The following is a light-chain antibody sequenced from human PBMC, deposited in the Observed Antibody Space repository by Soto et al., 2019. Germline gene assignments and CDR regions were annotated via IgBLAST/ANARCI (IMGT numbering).Light chain of an antibody. Sequence: EIVLTQSPGTLSLSPGDRATLSCRASQIVTSTYLAYYQHKPGRAPRLLIYGASTRAPGIPDRFSGSGSGTDGTLTISGLEAEDFAVYYCHQYVFPYMFTFGQGTKLEIK. CDR3: HQYVFPYMFT. CDR1: QIVTSTY. CDR2: GAS. V-gene: IGKV3-20*01. J-gene: IGKJ2*01.